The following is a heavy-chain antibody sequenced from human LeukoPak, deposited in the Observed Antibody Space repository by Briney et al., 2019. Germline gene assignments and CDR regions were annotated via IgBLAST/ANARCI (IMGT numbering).Heavy chain of an antibody. CDR2: IKQDGSEK. Sequence: PGGSLRPSCAASGFTFSSYWMSWVRQAPGKGLKWVANIKQDGSEKYYVDSVKGRFTISRDNAKNSLYLQMNSLRAEDTAVYYCASSWGDLYGDLGPGDYWGQGTLVTVSS. CDR3: ASSWGDLYGDLGPGDY. CDR1: GFTFSSYW. J-gene: IGHJ4*02. V-gene: IGHV3-7*01. D-gene: IGHD4-17*01.